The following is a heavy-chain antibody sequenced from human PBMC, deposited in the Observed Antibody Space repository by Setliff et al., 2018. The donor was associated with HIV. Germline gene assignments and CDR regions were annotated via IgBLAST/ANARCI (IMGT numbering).Heavy chain of an antibody. CDR3: AREDGGYNYEEAFDL. V-gene: IGHV1-18*01. J-gene: IGHJ3*01. CDR2: IIPIFGTA. CDR1: GYMFIAYA. Sequence: RASVKVSCKTSGYMFIAYAISWVRQAPGQGLEWMGGIIPIFGTANYAQKFQGRVTMTTDTSANTAYMELRSLGSDDTAVYYCAREDGGYNYEEAFDLWGQGTMVTVSS. D-gene: IGHD3-16*01.